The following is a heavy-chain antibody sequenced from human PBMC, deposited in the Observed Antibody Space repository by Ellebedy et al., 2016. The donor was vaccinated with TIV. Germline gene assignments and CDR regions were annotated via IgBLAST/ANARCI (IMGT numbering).Heavy chain of an antibody. CDR2: INHRGST. CDR3: ARGRGGSYSIPFDY. CDR1: GGSFSVYY. D-gene: IGHD1-26*01. J-gene: IGHJ4*02. Sequence: SETLSLTXAVYGGSFSVYYWTWIRQPPGKGLEWIGEINHRGSTNYNPSLKSRVTISVATSKNQFSLKLDSVTAADTAVYYCARGRGGSYSIPFDYWGQGTLVTVSS. V-gene: IGHV4-34*01.